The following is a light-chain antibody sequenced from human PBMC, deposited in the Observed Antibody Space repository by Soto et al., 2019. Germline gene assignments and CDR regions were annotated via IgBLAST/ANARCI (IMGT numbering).Light chain of an antibody. V-gene: IGKV1-39*01. CDR3: LQSYSTPCT. CDR1: QIISSI. J-gene: IGKJ2*02. Sequence: DITMTQSPTSLSASVGDRVTINCRASQIISSILNWYQQEPGKAPKLLIYGASSLQRGVPSRFSCGGSRTYFALTISSLQPEVLATYLWLQSYSTPCTFGQGTQVEIK. CDR2: GAS.